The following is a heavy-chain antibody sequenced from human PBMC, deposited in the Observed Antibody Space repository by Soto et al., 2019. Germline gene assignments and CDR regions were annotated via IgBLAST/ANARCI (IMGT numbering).Heavy chain of an antibody. Sequence: GASVKVSCKASGFTFTSSAVQWVRQARGQRLEWIGWIVVGSGNTNYAQKFQERVTITRDMSTSTAYMELSSLRSEDTAVYYCAAAYYYDSSGYYYYGMDVWGQGTTVTVSS. J-gene: IGHJ6*02. CDR1: GFTFTSSA. V-gene: IGHV1-58*01. CDR2: IVVGSGNT. CDR3: AAAYYYDSSGYYYYGMDV. D-gene: IGHD3-22*01.